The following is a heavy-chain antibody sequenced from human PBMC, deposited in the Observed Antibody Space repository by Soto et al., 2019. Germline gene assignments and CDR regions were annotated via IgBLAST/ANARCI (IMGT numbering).Heavy chain of an antibody. CDR1: GGSISSYY. Sequence: SETLSLTCTVSGGSISSYYWSWIRQPPGKGLEWIGYIYYSGSTNYNPSLKSRVTISVDTSKNQFSLKLSSVTAADTAVYYCARAYYGDYVPNYFDYWGQGTLVTVSS. J-gene: IGHJ4*02. D-gene: IGHD4-17*01. V-gene: IGHV4-59*01. CDR3: ARAYYGDYVPNYFDY. CDR2: IYYSGST.